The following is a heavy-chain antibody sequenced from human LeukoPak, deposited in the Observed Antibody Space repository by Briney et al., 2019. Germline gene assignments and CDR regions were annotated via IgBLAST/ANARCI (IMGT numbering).Heavy chain of an antibody. CDR1: GYTFTGYY. Sequence: ASVKVSCKASGYTFTGYYMHWVRQAPGQGLEWMGWINPNSGGTNYAQKFQGRVTITRNTSISTAYMELSSLRSEDTAVYYCATGTGFDAFDIWGQGTMVTVSS. J-gene: IGHJ3*02. CDR3: ATGTGFDAFDI. D-gene: IGHD1-1*01. CDR2: INPNSGGT. V-gene: IGHV1-2*02.